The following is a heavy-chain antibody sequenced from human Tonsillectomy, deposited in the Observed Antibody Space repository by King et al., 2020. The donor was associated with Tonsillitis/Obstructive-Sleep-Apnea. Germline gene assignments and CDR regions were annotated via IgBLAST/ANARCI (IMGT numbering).Heavy chain of an antibody. Sequence: VQLVESGGGVVQPGRSLRLSCAASGFTFSSYAMHWVRQAPGKGLEWVAVISYDGSNKYYADSVKGRFTISRDNSKNTLYLQMNSLRAEDTAVYYCARDGTVIISYYFYYWGQGTLVTVSS. V-gene: IGHV3-30*04. D-gene: IGHD4-17*01. CDR1: GFTFSSYA. J-gene: IGHJ4*02. CDR3: ARDGTVIISYYFYY. CDR2: ISYDGSNK.